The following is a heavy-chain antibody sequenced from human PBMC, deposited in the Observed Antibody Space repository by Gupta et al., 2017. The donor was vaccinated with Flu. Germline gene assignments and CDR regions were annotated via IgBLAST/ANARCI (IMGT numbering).Heavy chain of an antibody. D-gene: IGHD2-8*01. Sequence: EVQLVQSGTEVKKPGESLKISCEGAGYSFSNYGIGWVRQVPGKDLDWMGIIYPGDSDLRYNAYFQGHATMSVAKSIGTAYLQGSSLEASDTAIDYCAGGGSFDHRSSRTGVGDGGPGTMVTVSS. V-gene: IGHV5-51*03. J-gene: IGHJ4*02. CDR1: GYSFSNYG. CDR2: IYPGDSDL. CDR3: AGGGSFDHRSSRTGVGD.